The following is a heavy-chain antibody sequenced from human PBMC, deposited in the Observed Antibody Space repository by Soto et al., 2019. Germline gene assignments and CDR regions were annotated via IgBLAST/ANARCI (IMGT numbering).Heavy chain of an antibody. J-gene: IGHJ4*02. Sequence: QVQLVQSGAEVKKPGASVKVSCKASGYTFTSYDSNWVRQATGQGREGIGWMNPSSGNTGYAQKVQGRVSXTRNTSIXXXXXXXXSXRSEDTAVYDCARERTYFSFDYWGQGTLVTVSS. CDR1: GYTFTSYD. V-gene: IGHV1-8*01. CDR3: ARERTYFSFDY. D-gene: IGHD1-26*01. CDR2: MNPSSGNT.